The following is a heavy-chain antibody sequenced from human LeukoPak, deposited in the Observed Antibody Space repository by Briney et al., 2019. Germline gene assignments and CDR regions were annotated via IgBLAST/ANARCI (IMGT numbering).Heavy chain of an antibody. D-gene: IGHD6-19*01. CDR2: IYHTGSS. V-gene: IGHV4-38-2*01. CDR1: GYSISNDYY. J-gene: IGHJ4*02. CDR3: ARGGFVVAVYFDF. Sequence: SETLSLTCDVSGYSISNDYYWGWIRQPPGKGLEWIGSIYHTGSSYYNPSLKSRVAISVDTSKNELFLKMRSVTAADTAVYYCARGGFVVAVYFDFWGRGTLVTVSS.